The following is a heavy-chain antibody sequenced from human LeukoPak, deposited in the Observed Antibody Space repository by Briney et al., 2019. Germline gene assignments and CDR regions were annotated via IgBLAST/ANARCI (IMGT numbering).Heavy chain of an antibody. CDR1: GFTFSNYW. D-gene: IGHD6-13*01. CDR3: AKLAAAGTPEFDY. J-gene: IGHJ4*02. Sequence: GGSLRLSCAASGFTFSNYWMSWVRQAPGKGLEWVANIKQDGSEKYYVDSVKGRFTISRDNAKNSMYLQMNSLRAEETAVYYCAKLAAAGTPEFDYWGQGTLVTVSS. V-gene: IGHV3-7*01. CDR2: IKQDGSEK.